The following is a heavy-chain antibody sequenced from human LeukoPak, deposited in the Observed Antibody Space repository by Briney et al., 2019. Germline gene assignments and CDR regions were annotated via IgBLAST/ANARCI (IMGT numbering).Heavy chain of an antibody. Sequence: GGSVRLSCTASGFTFSSYWMHWVRQAPGKGPVWVSRINSDGSSTSYADSVQGRFTISRDNATNTLYLQMESLRSEDTAVYYCASPRGGSYSYFFESWGHGDLVTVSS. J-gene: IGHJ4*01. CDR2: INSDGSST. CDR1: GFTFSSYW. CDR3: ASPRGGSYSYFFES. D-gene: IGHD2-15*01. V-gene: IGHV3-74*01.